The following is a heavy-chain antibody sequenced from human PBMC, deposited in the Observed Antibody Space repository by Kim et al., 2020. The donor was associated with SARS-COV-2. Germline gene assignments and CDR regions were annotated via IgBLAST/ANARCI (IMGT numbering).Heavy chain of an antibody. D-gene: IGHD3-3*01. CDR3: TTKRFLEWLSQDFDY. CDR1: GFKFADYT. Sequence: GGSLRHSCTASGFKFADYTMSWVRQAPGKGLEWVGFIRGKAYGGTADYAASVKGRFTISRDDSKAVASLHMNSLKTEDTAVYYCTTKRFLEWLSQDFDY. V-gene: IGHV3-49*04. J-gene: IGHJ4*01. CDR2: IRGKAYGGTA.